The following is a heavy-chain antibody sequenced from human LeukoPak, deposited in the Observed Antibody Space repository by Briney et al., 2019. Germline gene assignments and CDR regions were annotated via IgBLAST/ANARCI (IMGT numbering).Heavy chain of an antibody. V-gene: IGHV1-24*01. CDR1: GYTLTELS. CDR3: ATGTIVVVPAAIGAFDY. J-gene: IGHJ4*02. Sequence: GASVKVSCKVSGYTLTELSMHWVRQAPRKGLEWMGGFDPEDGETIYAQKFQGRVTMTEDTSTDTAYMELSSLRSEDTAVYYCATGTIVVVPAAIGAFDYWGQGTLVTVSS. CDR2: FDPEDGET. D-gene: IGHD2-2*01.